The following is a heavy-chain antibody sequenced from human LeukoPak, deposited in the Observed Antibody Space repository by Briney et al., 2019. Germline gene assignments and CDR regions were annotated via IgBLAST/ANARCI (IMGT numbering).Heavy chain of an antibody. CDR1: GFTFSSYA. J-gene: IGHJ3*02. CDR3: ARVGGVDALDI. CDR2: ITNKWCST. V-gene: IGHV3-64*01. Sequence: PGGSLSLSCVGSGFTFSSYAMHWVRQAPGKGLEDVSAITNKWCSTYFASSVRGRFTISRDNSKNALYLHVGSLRADDLAVHYCARVGGVDALDIWGQGAMVTVSS. D-gene: IGHD2-8*02.